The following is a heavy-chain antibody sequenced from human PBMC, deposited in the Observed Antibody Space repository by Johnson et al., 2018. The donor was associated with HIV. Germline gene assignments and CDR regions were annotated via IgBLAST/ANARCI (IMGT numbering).Heavy chain of an antibody. CDR1: GFTFSDYS. V-gene: IGHV3-30*01. Sequence: QVQLVESGGGVVQPGRSLRLSCAASGFTFSDYSMHWVRQAPGKGLEWVAIISNDGSNKYYADSVKGRFTISRDNFKNTLYLQMNSLRTDQTAVYYCARGYTWNDVSIWGQGTMVTVSS. J-gene: IGHJ3*02. CDR3: ARGYTWNDVSI. D-gene: IGHD1-1*01. CDR2: ISNDGSNK.